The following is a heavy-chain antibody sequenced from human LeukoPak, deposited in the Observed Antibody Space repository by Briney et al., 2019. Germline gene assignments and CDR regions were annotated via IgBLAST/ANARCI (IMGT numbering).Heavy chain of an antibody. CDR3: ASTLDYYDSSLDY. J-gene: IGHJ4*02. CDR1: GFTFSDYY. V-gene: IGHV3-11*04. D-gene: IGHD3-22*01. CDR2: ISSSGSTI. Sequence: PGGSLRLSCAASGFTFSDYYMSWFRQAPGKGLEWVSYISSSGSTIYYADSVKGRFTISRDNAKNSLYLQMNSLRAEDTAVYYCASTLDYYDSSLDYWGQGTLVTVSS.